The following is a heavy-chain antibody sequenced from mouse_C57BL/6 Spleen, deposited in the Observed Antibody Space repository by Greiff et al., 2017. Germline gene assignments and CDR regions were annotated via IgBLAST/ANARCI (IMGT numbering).Heavy chain of an antibody. D-gene: IGHD4-1*01. CDR2: IYPRDGST. V-gene: IGHV1-85*01. J-gene: IGHJ1*03. CDR3: ARELGSALYWYFDV. Sequence: VQVVESGPELVKPGASVKLSCKASGYTFTSYDINWVKQRPGQGLEWIGWIYPRDGSTKYNAKFKGKATLTVDTSSSTAYMELHSLTSEDSAVYFCARELGSALYWYFDVGGTGTTVTVSS. CDR1: GYTFTSYD.